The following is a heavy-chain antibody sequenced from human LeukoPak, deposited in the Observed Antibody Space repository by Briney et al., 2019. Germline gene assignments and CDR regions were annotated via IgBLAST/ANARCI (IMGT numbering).Heavy chain of an antibody. D-gene: IGHD3-3*01. J-gene: IGHJ4*02. V-gene: IGHV1-8*01. CDR2: MNPNSGNT. Sequence: ASVKLSCKASGYTFTSYDINWVRRATGHGLEWMGWMNPNSGNTGYAQKFQGRVTMTRNTSISTAYMELSSLRSEDTAVYYCARGQTRSTYYDSWSGYYPPLYFDYCGQGTLVTVSS. CDR3: ARGQTRSTYYDSWSGYYPPLYFDY. CDR1: GYTFTSYD.